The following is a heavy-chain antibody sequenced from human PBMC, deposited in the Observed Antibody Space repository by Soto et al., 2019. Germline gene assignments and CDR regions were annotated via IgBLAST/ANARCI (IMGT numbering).Heavy chain of an antibody. V-gene: IGHV4-39*01. CDR1: GYSVSSSDYS. D-gene: IGHD2-15*01. CDR2: MFYSGLT. Sequence: PSETLSLTCSVSGYSVSSSDYSWPWIRQPPGKGLEWIGSMFYSGLTYYNPSLKSRVTLSVDTSKSHFSVRLNSVTAADTAVYYCAPLTVSLSGPYGIHVWGQGTTVTVSS. J-gene: IGHJ6*02. CDR3: APLTVSLSGPYGIHV.